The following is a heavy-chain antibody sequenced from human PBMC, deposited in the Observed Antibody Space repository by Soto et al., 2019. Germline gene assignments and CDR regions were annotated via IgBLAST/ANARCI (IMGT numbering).Heavy chain of an antibody. Sequence: ASVKVSCKASGGTFSTYTISWVRQAPGQGLEWMGRIIPILGTPNYAQKFQGRVTITADGSTSTAYMELSSLISEDTAVYYCARDPPSYYYDTSGYNWGQGTLVTVSS. D-gene: IGHD3-22*01. J-gene: IGHJ4*02. V-gene: IGHV1-69*08. CDR2: IIPILGTP. CDR3: ARDPPSYYYDTSGYN. CDR1: GGTFSTYT.